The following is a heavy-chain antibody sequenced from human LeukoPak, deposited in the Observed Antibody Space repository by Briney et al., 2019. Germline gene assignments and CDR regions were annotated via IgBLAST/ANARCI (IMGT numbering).Heavy chain of an antibody. V-gene: IGHV3-53*01. D-gene: IGHD6-6*01. CDR1: GFTISGNY. CDR2: VSGGGTT. Sequence: GGSLRLSCAASGFTISGNYMAWVRQAPVKGLGWVSVVSGGGTTDYADSVKGRFTISRDDSKNTLYLQMNSLRAEDTAVYYCARAPAGHVLDFWGQGSLVTVSS. J-gene: IGHJ4*02. CDR3: ARAPAGHVLDF.